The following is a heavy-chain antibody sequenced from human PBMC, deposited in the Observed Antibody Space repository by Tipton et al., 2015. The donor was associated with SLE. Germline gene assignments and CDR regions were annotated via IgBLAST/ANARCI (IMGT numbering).Heavy chain of an antibody. CDR1: GYTFTSYA. CDR3: AERYDTFEI. J-gene: IGHJ3*02. V-gene: IGHV1-18*01. Sequence: QVQLVQSGAEIKKPGASVKVSCKASGYTFTSYAISWVRQAPGQGREWMGWINPYTGNTDYAQKVRGRVTMTTDTSRSTAYLDLRSLRPEDTAMYYCAERYDTFEISGQGTKVSVSS. D-gene: IGHD1-1*01. CDR2: INPYTGNT.